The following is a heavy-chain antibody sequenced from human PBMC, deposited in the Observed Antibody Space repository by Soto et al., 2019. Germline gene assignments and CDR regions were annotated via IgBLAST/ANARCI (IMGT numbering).Heavy chain of an antibody. Sequence: PGGSLRLSCAASGFSFSSYAMHWVRQAPGKGLEWVAAISYDGSKKYNADSVKGRFIISRDNSKNTLYLQMNSLRPEDTAVYYCARERVVTARYFDYWGQGTLVTVSS. D-gene: IGHD2-21*02. V-gene: IGHV3-30-3*01. CDR1: GFSFSSYA. J-gene: IGHJ4*02. CDR2: ISYDGSKK. CDR3: ARERVVTARYFDY.